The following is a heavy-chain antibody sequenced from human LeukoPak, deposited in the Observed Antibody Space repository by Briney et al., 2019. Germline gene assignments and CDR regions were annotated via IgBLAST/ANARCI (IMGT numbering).Heavy chain of an antibody. Sequence: GASVKVSCKASGYTFTSYDINWVRQATGQGLEWMGWMNPNSGNTGYAQKFQGRVTMTRNTSISTAYMELSSLGSEDTAVYYCARAGSIVVVPAAISDWFDPWGQGTLVTVPS. CDR3: ARAGSIVVVPAAISDWFDP. V-gene: IGHV1-8*01. J-gene: IGHJ5*02. CDR2: MNPNSGNT. D-gene: IGHD2-2*01. CDR1: GYTFTSYD.